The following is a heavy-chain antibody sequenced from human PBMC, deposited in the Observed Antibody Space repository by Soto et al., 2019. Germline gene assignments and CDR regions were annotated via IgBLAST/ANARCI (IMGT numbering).Heavy chain of an antibody. Sequence: ASVKVSCKASGYSFTNYAIHWVRQAPGQTLEWMGWINADNGNTKYSQKFQGRVSITRDTSATTAYMELSSLTSEDTAVYYCARDQWLVLGGDYWGQGTPVTVSS. CDR3: ARDQWLVLGGDY. V-gene: IGHV1-3*01. D-gene: IGHD6-19*01. CDR2: INADNGNT. CDR1: GYSFTNYA. J-gene: IGHJ4*02.